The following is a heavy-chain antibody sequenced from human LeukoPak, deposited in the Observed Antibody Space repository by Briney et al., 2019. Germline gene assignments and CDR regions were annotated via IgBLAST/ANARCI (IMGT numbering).Heavy chain of an antibody. Sequence: ASVKVSCKXSGYTFTGNYMHWVRQAPGQGLEWMGRINPNSGGTNYSQKFQGRVTMTRDTSISTAYMELSRLRSDDTAVYYCARDRVLNYDILTGYRAYNWFDPWGQGTLVTVSS. D-gene: IGHD3-9*01. J-gene: IGHJ5*02. CDR1: GYTFTGNY. V-gene: IGHV1-2*06. CDR3: ARDRVLNYDILTGYRAYNWFDP. CDR2: INPNSGGT.